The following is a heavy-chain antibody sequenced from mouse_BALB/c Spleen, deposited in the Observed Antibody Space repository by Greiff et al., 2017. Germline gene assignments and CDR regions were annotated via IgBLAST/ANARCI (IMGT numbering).Heavy chain of an antibody. Sequence: EVQLVESGGGLVQPGGSLKLSCAASGFTFSSYGMSWVRQTPDKRLELVATINSNGGSTYYPDSVKGRFTISRDNAKNTLYLQMSSLKSEDTAMYYCARDLLTFDYWGQGTTLTVSS. CDR2: INSNGGST. CDR3: ARDLLTFDY. V-gene: IGHV5-6-3*01. CDR1: GFTFSSYG. D-gene: IGHD2-1*01. J-gene: IGHJ2*01.